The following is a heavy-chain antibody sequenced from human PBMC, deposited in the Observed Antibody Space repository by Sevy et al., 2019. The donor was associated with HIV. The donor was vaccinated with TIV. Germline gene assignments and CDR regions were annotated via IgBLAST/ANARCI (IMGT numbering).Heavy chain of an antibody. V-gene: IGHV3-64D*06. CDR1: GFTFSSYA. CDR2: ISSNGGST. D-gene: IGHD2-15*01. Sequence: GGSLRLSCSASGFTFSSYAMHWVRQAPGKGLEYVSAISSNGGSTYYADSVKGRFTISRDNSKNTLYRQMSSLRAEDTAVYYCVKEGTYCSGGSCPLEAFDIWGQGTMVTVSS. J-gene: IGHJ3*02. CDR3: VKEGTYCSGGSCPLEAFDI.